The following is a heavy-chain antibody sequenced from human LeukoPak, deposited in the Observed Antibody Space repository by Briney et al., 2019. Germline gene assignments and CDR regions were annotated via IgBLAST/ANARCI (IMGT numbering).Heavy chain of an antibody. V-gene: IGHV1-2*02. D-gene: IGHD2-15*01. CDR3: AREVSQKDIVDSNWFDP. J-gene: IGHJ5*02. CDR1: GYIFTAYY. CDR2: INPNSGGT. Sequence: ASVKVSCKASGYIFTAYYMHWVRQAPGQGLEWMGWINPNSGGTNYAQKFQGRVTMTRDTSISTAYMELSRLRSDDTAVYYCAREVSQKDIVDSNWFDPWGQGTLVTVSS.